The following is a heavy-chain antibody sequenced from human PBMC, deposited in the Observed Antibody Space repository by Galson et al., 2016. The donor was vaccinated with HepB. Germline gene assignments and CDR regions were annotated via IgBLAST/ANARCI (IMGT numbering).Heavy chain of an antibody. CDR2: ISGICGVT. CDR3: APEDPDIVLVVAANGMGV. Sequence: SLRLSCAASGFRFSSYAMSWVRQAPGKGLEWVSAISGICGVTYYADSFRGRFTISRDNSKNTLYLQMNSLRAEDTAIYYCAPEDPDIVLVVAANGMGVWGLGTTVTVSS. J-gene: IGHJ6*02. D-gene: IGHD2-15*01. V-gene: IGHV3-23*01. CDR1: GFRFSSYA.